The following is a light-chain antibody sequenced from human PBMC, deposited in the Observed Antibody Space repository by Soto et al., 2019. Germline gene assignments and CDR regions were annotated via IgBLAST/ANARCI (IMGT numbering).Light chain of an antibody. CDR1: QSVSSY. Sequence: EIMLTQSPATLSLKPGERATLSCRASQSVSSYLAWYQQKPGQAPRLLIYDASNRATGIPARFSGSGSGTDFTLTISSLEPEDFAVYYCQQRSNWPMYTFGQGTKVDIK. CDR2: DAS. V-gene: IGKV3-11*01. J-gene: IGKJ2*01. CDR3: QQRSNWPMYT.